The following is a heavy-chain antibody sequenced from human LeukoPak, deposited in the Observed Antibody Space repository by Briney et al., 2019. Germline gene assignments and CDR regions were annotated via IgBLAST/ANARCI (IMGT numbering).Heavy chain of an antibody. J-gene: IGHJ4*02. CDR2: INSNSGGT. CDR1: GYTFTGYY. D-gene: IGHD6-13*01. CDR3: ARDIPALIAAAGNFDY. Sequence: ASVKVSCKASGYTFTGYYMHWVRQAPGQGLEWMGWINSNSGGTNYAQKFQGRVTMTRDTSISTAYMELSRLRSDDTAVYYCARDIPALIAAAGNFDYWGQGTLVTVSS. V-gene: IGHV1-2*02.